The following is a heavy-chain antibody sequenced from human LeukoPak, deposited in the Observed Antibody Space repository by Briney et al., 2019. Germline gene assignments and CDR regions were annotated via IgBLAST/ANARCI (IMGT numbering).Heavy chain of an antibody. D-gene: IGHD3-10*01. J-gene: IGHJ4*02. CDR3: AKALYYFVSGIYYGFDF. V-gene: IGHV3-21*01. CDR1: GFTFSSYS. Sequence: GSLGLSCAASGFTFSSYSMNWVRQAPGKGLEWVSSISRSSNYKYYADSVKGRFTISRDNSKSTLYLQMNSLRPEDTAVYYCAKALYYFVSGIYYGFDFWGQGTLVTVSS. CDR2: ISRSSNYK.